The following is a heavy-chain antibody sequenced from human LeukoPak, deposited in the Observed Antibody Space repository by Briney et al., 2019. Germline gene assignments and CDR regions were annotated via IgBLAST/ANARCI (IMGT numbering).Heavy chain of an antibody. CDR1: GYSISSGYY. Sequence: SETLSLTCTVSGYSISSGYYWGWIRQPPGKGVEWIGIIFHIGSTYYNPCHKSRVTISVDTSKNQYSLKLSSVTAADTAVYYCARFQSRLYYYYYMDVWGKGTTVTVSS. J-gene: IGHJ6*03. CDR3: ARFQSRLYYYYYMDV. CDR2: IFHIGST. V-gene: IGHV4-38-2*02.